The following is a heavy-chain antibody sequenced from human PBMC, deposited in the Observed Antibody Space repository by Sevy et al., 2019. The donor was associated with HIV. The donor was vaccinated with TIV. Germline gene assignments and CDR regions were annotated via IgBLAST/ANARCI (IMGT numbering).Heavy chain of an antibody. CDR1: GGSFSTSYY. D-gene: IGHD3-3*01. CDR2: IHYSGST. CDR3: ANMGRGHYFYFEL. Sequence: SETLSLTCTVSGGSFSTSYYWGWVRQPPGKGPEWIGCIHYSGSTYYNPSLKSRVSISVDTSKNSFSLKLSSVTAADTAVYYCANMGRGHYFYFELWGQGTLVTVSS. V-gene: IGHV4-39*02. J-gene: IGHJ4*02.